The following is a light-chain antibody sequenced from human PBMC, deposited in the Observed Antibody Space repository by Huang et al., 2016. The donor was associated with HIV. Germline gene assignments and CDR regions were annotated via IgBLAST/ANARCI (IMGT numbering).Light chain of an antibody. CDR3: QQYNNWPWT. CDR2: GAS. Sequence: EIVLTQSPATLSVSPGERATLSCRASQGVSSNLAWYQQKPGQAPRLLFYGASTRATGIPTRFNGSGSGTEFTLTISRLQSEDFAVYYCQQYNNWPWTFGQGTKVELK. J-gene: IGKJ1*01. V-gene: IGKV3-15*01. CDR1: QGVSSN.